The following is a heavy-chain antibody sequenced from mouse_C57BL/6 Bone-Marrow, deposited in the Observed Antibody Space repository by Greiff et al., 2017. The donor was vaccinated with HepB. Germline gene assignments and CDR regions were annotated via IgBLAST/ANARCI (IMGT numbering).Heavy chain of an antibody. D-gene: IGHD2-12*01. J-gene: IGHJ4*01. CDR3: AREGYSDVGNYAMDY. Sequence: VQLQQSGAELARPGASVKLSCKASGYTFTSYGISWVKQRTGQGLEWIGVIYTRSGNTYYNEKFKGQATLTADKSSSTAYMELRSLTSEDSAVYSCAREGYSDVGNYAMDYWGQGTSVTVSS. CDR1: GYTFTSYG. V-gene: IGHV1-81*01. CDR2: IYTRSGNT.